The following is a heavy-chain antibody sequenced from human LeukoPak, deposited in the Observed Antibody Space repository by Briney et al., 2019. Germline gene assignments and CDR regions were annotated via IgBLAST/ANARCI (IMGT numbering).Heavy chain of an antibody. CDR2: VDPEDAKA. CDR3: ATSGRSSLAFDV. CDR1: GYTFSDYY. Sequence: GATVKISCKSSGYTFSDYYIHWVRQAPGGGLQWLGRVDPEDAKAVYSENLQGRATITADSFSDSTYMFLSSLTFEDTAFYYCATSGRSSLAFDVWGQGTVVTVSS. J-gene: IGHJ3*01. D-gene: IGHD3-10*01. V-gene: IGHV1-69-2*01.